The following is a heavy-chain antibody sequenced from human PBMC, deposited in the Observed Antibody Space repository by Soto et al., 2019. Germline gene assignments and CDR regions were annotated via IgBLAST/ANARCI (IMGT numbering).Heavy chain of an antibody. CDR3: AREMLRSLYYFDS. Sequence: QEQLVESGGGVVQPGRSLRLSCAASGFTFSTYAIHWVRQAPGKGLDWVAAISDDGNSKYYADSVKGRFTMSRANSKNTLYLQMSSLRADDTAVYYCAREMLRSLYYFDSWGQGTLVTVSS. J-gene: IGHJ4*02. D-gene: IGHD2-15*01. V-gene: IGHV3-30-3*01. CDR1: GFTFSTYA. CDR2: ISDDGNSK.